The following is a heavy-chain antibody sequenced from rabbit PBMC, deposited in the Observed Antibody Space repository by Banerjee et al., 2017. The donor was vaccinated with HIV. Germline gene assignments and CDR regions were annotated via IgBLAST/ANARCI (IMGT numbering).Heavy chain of an antibody. CDR2: IAAGSSDNT. CDR1: GFSFSGSYY. Sequence: QSLEESGGDLVKPGASLTLTCTASGFSFSGSYYMCWVRQAPGKGLEWIACIAAGSSDNTYYASWAKGRFTISKTSSTTVTLQMTSLTAADTATYFCARGYDDYGDPYLGFYFNLWGPGTLVTVS. V-gene: IGHV1S40*01. J-gene: IGHJ4*01. CDR3: ARGYDDYGDPYLGFYFNL. D-gene: IGHD2-1*01.